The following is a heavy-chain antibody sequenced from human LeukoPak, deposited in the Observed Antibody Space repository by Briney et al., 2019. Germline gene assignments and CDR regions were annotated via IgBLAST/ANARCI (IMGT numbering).Heavy chain of an antibody. Sequence: EASVKVSCKASGYTFTSYDINWVRQATGQGLEWMGWMNPNSGNTGYAQKFQGRVTMTRNTSISTAYMELSSLRSEDTAVYYCARGPGDYYDSSGYDYQNGLDPWGQGTLVTVSS. CDR3: ARGPGDYYDSSGYDYQNGLDP. D-gene: IGHD3-22*01. CDR2: MNPNSGNT. V-gene: IGHV1-8*01. CDR1: GYTFTSYD. J-gene: IGHJ5*02.